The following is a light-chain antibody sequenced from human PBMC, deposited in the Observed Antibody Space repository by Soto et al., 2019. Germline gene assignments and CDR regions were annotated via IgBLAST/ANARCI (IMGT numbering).Light chain of an antibody. V-gene: IGKV1-5*01. CDR2: DAS. J-gene: IGKJ2*01. CDR1: QSISSW. Sequence: DIQMTQSPSTLSASVGDRGTITCRASQSISSWLAWYQQKPGKAPKLMIYDASSLESGVPSRFSGSGSGTEFTLTISSLQPDDFATYYCQQYKSHSYTFGQGTKLEIK. CDR3: QQYKSHSYT.